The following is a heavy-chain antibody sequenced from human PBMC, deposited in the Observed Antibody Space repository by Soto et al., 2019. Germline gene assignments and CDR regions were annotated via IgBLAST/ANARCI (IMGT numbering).Heavy chain of an antibody. CDR2: IYHSGST. D-gene: IGHD2-15*01. CDR1: GGSISSYY. CDR3: SVVVAATEYFQH. J-gene: IGHJ1*01. V-gene: IGHV4-59*12. Sequence: SETLSLTCTVSGGSISSYYWSWIRQPPGKGLEWIGEIYHSGSTNYNPSHKSRVTISVDKSKNQFSLKLSSVTAADTAVYYCSVVVAATEYFQHWGQGTLVTVSS.